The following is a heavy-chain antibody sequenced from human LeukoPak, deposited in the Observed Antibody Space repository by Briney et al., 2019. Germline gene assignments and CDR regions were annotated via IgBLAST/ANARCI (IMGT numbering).Heavy chain of an antibody. Sequence: GGSLRLSCAASGFTFSSYSMNWVRQAPGKGLEWVSSISSSSSYIYYADSAKGRFTISRDNAKNSLYLQMNSLRAEDTAVYYCAREPMVRGVKGGFDYWGQGTLVTVSS. CDR2: ISSSSSYI. CDR1: GFTFSSYS. CDR3: AREPMVRGVKGGFDY. J-gene: IGHJ4*02. V-gene: IGHV3-21*01. D-gene: IGHD3-10*01.